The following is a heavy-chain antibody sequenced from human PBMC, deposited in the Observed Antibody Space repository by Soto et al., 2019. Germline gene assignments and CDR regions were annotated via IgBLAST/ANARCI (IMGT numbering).Heavy chain of an antibody. Sequence: GESLKISCKGSGYSFTKYWIGWVRQMPGKGLEWMGIIYPGDSDSRYNPSFQGQVIISADKSISTAYLQWSSLRSEDTAVYYCARDLPPAAYCGGDCFDYWGQGTLVTVSS. V-gene: IGHV5-51*01. J-gene: IGHJ4*02. CDR1: GYSFTKYW. CDR3: ARDLPPAAYCGGDCFDY. CDR2: IYPGDSDS. D-gene: IGHD2-21*01.